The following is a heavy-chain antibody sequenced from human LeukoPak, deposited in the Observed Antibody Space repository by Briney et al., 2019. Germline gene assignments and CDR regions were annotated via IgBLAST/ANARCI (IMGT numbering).Heavy chain of an antibody. D-gene: IGHD3-16*01. CDR2: INHSGST. J-gene: IGHJ3*02. CDR1: GGSFSGYY. Sequence: SETLSLTCAVYGGSFSGYYWSWIRQPPGKGLEWIGEINHSGSTNYNPSLKSRVTISVDTSKNQFSLKLSSVTAADTAVYYCAREGWDYDYVWGSYDSGRGAFDIWGQGTMVTVSS. CDR3: AREGWDYDYVWGSYDSGRGAFDI. V-gene: IGHV4-34*01.